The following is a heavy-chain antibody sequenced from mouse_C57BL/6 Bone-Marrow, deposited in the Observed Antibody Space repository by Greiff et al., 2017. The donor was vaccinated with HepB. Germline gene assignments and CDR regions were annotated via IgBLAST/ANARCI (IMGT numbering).Heavy chain of an antibody. CDR1: GFSFNTYA. J-gene: IGHJ4*01. CDR3: VRHRNCSSSYYYAMDY. V-gene: IGHV10-1*01. D-gene: IGHD1-1*01. Sequence: DVKLVESGGGLVQPKGSLKLSCAASGFSFNTYAMNWVRQAPGKGLEWVARIRSKSNNYATYYADSVKDRFTNSRDDSESMLYLQMNNLRTEDTAMYYCVRHRNCSSSYYYAMDYWGQGTSVTVSS. CDR2: IRSKSNNYAT.